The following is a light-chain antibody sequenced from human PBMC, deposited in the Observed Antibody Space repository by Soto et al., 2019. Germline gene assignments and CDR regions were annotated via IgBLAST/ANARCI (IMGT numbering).Light chain of an antibody. CDR3: QQYRRSSIT. V-gene: IGKV3-20*01. Sequence: ESVLTQSPGTLSVSPGERATLSCRASQSVSSDYLAWYQQKHGQAPRLLIYGASSRAIGIPDRFSGSGSGTDFTLTITRLEPEDFAVYYCQQYRRSSITFGQGTRLEIK. CDR1: QSVSSDY. CDR2: GAS. J-gene: IGKJ5*01.